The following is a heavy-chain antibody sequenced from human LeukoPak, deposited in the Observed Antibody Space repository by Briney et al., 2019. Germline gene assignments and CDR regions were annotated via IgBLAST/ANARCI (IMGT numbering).Heavy chain of an antibody. D-gene: IGHD6-6*01. CDR1: GDSVSRDSIA. V-gene: IGHV6-1*01. CDR2: TYYRSAWYN. J-gene: IGHJ5*02. Sequence: SQTLSLTCAISGDSVSRDSIAWNWIRQSPSRGLEWLGRTYYRSAWYNDYAVSVKGRITINPDTSKNQFSLQLNSVTPEDTAVYYCARGRIAARRSWFDPWGQGTLVTVSS. CDR3: ARGRIAARRSWFDP.